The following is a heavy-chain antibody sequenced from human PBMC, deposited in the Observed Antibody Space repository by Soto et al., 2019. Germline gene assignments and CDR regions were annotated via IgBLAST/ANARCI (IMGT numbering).Heavy chain of an antibody. CDR2: IYHSGST. CDR1: GVSISSNNW. D-gene: IGHD3-3*01. V-gene: IGHV4-4*02. CDR3: ATLKTYPIFGPSNWFDP. J-gene: IGHJ5*02. Sequence: PSETLSLTCAVSGVSISSNNWWSWVRQPPGKGLEWIGEIYHSGSTNYNPSLKSRVTISVDKSKNQFSLKLSSMTAADTAVYYCATLKTYPIFGPSNWFDPWGQGTLVTSPQ.